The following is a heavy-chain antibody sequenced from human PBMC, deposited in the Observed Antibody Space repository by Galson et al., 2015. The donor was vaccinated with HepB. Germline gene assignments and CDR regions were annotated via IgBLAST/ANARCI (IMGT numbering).Heavy chain of an antibody. CDR1: GFTFSSYA. Sequence: SLRLSCAASGFTFSSYAMHWVRQAPGKGLEWVAVISYDGSNKYYADSVKGRFTISRDNSKNTLYLQMNSLRAEDTAVYYCAREAAVQLWSRPVRGGMDVWGQGTTVTVSS. J-gene: IGHJ6*02. CDR2: ISYDGSNK. D-gene: IGHD5-18*01. V-gene: IGHV3-30*04. CDR3: AREAAVQLWSRPVRGGMDV.